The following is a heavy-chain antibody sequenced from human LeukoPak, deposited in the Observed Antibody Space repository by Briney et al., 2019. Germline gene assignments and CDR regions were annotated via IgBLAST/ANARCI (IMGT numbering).Heavy chain of an antibody. J-gene: IGHJ3*01. CDR1: HGSISRYY. CDR2: IYYSGST. CDR3: ARLQNRGFDYGYDDAFDV. Sequence: SETLSLTCIVSHGSISRYYWSCIRQPPGKGLEWIGHIYYSGSTEYSPSLKSRVTISVDTSENQVSLKVTSVTAADTAVYYCARLQNRGFDYGYDDAFDVWGQGTMVTVSS. D-gene: IGHD5-18*01. V-gene: IGHV4-59*08.